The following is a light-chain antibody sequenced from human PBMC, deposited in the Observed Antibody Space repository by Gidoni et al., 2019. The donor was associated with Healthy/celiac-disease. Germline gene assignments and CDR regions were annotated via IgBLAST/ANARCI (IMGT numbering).Light chain of an antibody. V-gene: IGKV3-11*01. J-gene: IGKJ4*01. CDR1: QSVSRY. Sequence: EIVLTQSPATLSLSPGERATLSCRASQSVSRYLAWYQPKPGQAPSLLIYDASNRATGIPVRFSGSGSGKDFPLTFRSLEPEDFAVYYGQQRSNWPPGTFGGGTKVEIK. CDR3: QQRSNWPPGT. CDR2: DAS.